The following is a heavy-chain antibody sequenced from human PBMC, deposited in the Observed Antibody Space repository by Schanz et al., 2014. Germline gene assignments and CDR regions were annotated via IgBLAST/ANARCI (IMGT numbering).Heavy chain of an antibody. CDR3: ARAPGANASPYDFDY. V-gene: IGHV3-9*01. D-gene: IGHD2-8*01. CDR1: GFIFEDYA. CDR2: ISWNSYSL. J-gene: IGHJ4*02. Sequence: EVQLVESGGGLVQPGRSLRLSCAASGFIFEDYAMYWVRQAPGKGLEWVSGISWNSYSLLYADSVQGRFTISRDNAKKSMYLQMTSLRHDDTAFYYCARAPGANASPYDFDYWGQGSLVTVSS.